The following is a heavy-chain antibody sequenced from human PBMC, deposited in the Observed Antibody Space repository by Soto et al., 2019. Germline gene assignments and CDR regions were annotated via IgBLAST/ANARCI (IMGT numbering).Heavy chain of an antibody. CDR2: IKSKTDGGTT. CDR3: TTGLLRVAAFDI. Sequence: EVQLVESGGGLVKPGGSLRLSCAASGFTFSNAWMNWVRQAPGKGLEWVGRIKSKTDGGTTGYAAPVKGRFTISGDDSKNTLYLQMKSLKTEDTAVYYCTTGLLRVAAFDIWGQGTMVTVSS. CDR1: GFTFSNAW. J-gene: IGHJ3*02. V-gene: IGHV3-15*07. D-gene: IGHD2-8*02.